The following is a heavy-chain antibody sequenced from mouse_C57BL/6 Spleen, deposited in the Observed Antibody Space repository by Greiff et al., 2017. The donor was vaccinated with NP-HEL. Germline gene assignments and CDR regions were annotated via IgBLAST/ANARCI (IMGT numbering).Heavy chain of an antibody. J-gene: IGHJ2*01. CDR2: IYPGDGDT. CDR3: ARTGTTVVAFDY. Sequence: VQLQQSGPELVKPGASVKISCKASGYAFSSSWMNWVKQRPGKGLEWIGRIYPGDGDTNYNGKFKGKAILTADKSSSTAYMQLSSLTSEDSAVYFCARTGTTVVAFDYWGQGTTLTVSS. CDR1: GYAFSSSW. D-gene: IGHD1-1*01. V-gene: IGHV1-82*01.